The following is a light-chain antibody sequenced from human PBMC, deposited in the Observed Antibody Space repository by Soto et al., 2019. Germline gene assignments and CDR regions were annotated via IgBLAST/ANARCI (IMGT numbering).Light chain of an antibody. CDR2: EVR. J-gene: IGLJ1*01. Sequence: QSALTQPASVSGSPGQSITISGTGTSSDVGAYNYVSWYQQYPGKAPKVIIFEVRKQPSGVSNRFSGSKSGDTASLTISGLQAEDEADYYCSSYRSSTTFVFGTGTKVTVL. V-gene: IGLV2-14*01. CDR1: SSDVGAYNY. CDR3: SSYRSSTTFV.